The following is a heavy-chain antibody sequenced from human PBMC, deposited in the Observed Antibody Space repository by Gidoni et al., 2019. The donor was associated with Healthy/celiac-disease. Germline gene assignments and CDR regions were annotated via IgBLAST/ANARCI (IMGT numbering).Heavy chain of an antibody. CDR2: INPSGGST. Sequence: QVQLVQSGAEVKKPGASVKVSCKASGYTFTSYYMHWVRQAPGQGLEWMGIINPSGGSTSYAQKFQGRVTMTRDTSTSTAYMELSSLRSEDTAVYYCARGCLGFLEWWTYGMDVWGQGTTVTVSS. J-gene: IGHJ6*02. D-gene: IGHD3-3*01. V-gene: IGHV1-46*01. CDR1: GYTFTSYY. CDR3: ARGCLGFLEWWTYGMDV.